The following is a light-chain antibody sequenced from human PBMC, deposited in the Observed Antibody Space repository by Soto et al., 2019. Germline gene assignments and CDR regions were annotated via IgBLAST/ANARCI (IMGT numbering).Light chain of an antibody. CDR3: QKDSSVPV. CDR1: QDIRNF. J-gene: IGKJ3*01. Sequence: DIQMTQSPTSLSASVGDRVTITCRASQDIRNFVAWYQQKPGKAPKLLIYAASTLQSGFPSRFSGNGSGTDFTLTINCLQPEDVETYSCQKDSSVPVLGPGTKVDIK. V-gene: IGKV1-27*01. CDR2: AAS.